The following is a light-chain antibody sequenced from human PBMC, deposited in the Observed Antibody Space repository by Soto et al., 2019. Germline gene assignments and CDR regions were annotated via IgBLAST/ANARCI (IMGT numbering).Light chain of an antibody. CDR3: HQYYSSPPYT. Sequence: EIVMTQSPATLSVSPGDRATLSCRASQSVSSCLAWYQQKPGQAPSLLIYGASTRVTGIPARFSGSGSGAALPLPIISMQYEDFAVSYCHQYYSSPPYTFGQGTKLEIK. CDR1: QSVSSC. V-gene: IGKV3-15*01. J-gene: IGKJ2*01. CDR2: GAS.